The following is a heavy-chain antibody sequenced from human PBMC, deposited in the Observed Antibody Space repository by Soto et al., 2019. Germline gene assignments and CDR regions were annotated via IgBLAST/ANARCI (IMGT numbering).Heavy chain of an antibody. CDR2: IYYSGST. D-gene: IGHD3-9*01. CDR3: AAGYRSPAFLPHFDY. CDR1: GGSMSDYY. V-gene: IGHV4-59*01. Sequence: SETLSLTCTVSGGSMSDYYWSWIRQPPGKGLEWIGYIYYSGSTNYNPSLKSRVTISVDTSKNQFSLKLSSVTAADTAVYYCAAGYRSPAFLPHFDYWGQGTLVTVSS. J-gene: IGHJ4*02.